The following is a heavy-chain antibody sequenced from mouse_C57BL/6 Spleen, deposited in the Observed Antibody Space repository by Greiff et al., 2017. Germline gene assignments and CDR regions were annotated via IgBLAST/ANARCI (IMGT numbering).Heavy chain of an antibody. CDR3: ATTVVAYFDY. J-gene: IGHJ2*01. Sequence: QVHVKQSGPELVKPGASVKLSCKASGYTFTSYDINWVKQRPGQGLEWIGWIYPRDGSTKYNEKFKGKATLTVETSSSTAYMELHSLTSEDSAVYFCATTVVAYFDYWGQGTTLTVSS. CDR2: IYPRDGST. CDR1: GYTFTSYD. D-gene: IGHD1-1*01. V-gene: IGHV1-85*01.